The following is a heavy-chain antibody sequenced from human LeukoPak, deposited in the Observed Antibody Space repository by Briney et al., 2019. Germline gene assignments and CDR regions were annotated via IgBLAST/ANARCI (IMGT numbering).Heavy chain of an antibody. V-gene: IGHV1-69*13. CDR2: IIPIFGAA. D-gene: IGHD1-7*01. CDR1: GGTFSSYA. CDR3: AREEGLTGTSKPGDY. J-gene: IGHJ4*02. Sequence: SVKVSCKASGGTFSSYAISWVRQAPGQGLEWMGGIIPIFGAANYAQKFQGRVTITADESTSTAYMELSSLRSEDTAVYYCAREEGLTGTSKPGDYWGQGALVTVSS.